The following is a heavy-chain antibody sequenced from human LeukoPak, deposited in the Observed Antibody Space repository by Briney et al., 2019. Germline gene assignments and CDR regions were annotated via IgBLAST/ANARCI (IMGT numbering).Heavy chain of an antibody. D-gene: IGHD3-22*01. V-gene: IGHV3-30*02. CDR2: IRYDGSNK. CDR3: AKLTAWDSSAYEADVFDI. CDR1: GFTFSSYG. Sequence: GGSLRLSCAASGFTFSSYGMHWVRQAPGKGLEWVAFIRYDGSNKYYADSVKGRFTISRDNSKNTLYLQMNTLRAEDTAVYYCAKLTAWDSSAYEADVFDIWGQGTMVTVSS. J-gene: IGHJ3*02.